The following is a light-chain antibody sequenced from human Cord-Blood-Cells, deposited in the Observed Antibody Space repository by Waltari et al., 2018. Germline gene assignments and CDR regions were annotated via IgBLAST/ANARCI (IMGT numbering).Light chain of an antibody. Sequence: DIVLTQSPATLSLPPGERATLSCTASQSVSSYLAWYQQKPGQAPRLLIYDGSNRATGIPARFSGSGSGTDFTLTISSLEPEDFAVYYCQQRSNWPLTFGGGTKVEIK. V-gene: IGKV3-11*01. CDR1: QSVSSY. CDR2: DGS. J-gene: IGKJ4*01. CDR3: QQRSNWPLT.